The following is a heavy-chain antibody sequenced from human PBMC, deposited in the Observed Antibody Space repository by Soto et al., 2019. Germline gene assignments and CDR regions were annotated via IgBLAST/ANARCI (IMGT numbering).Heavy chain of an antibody. Sequence: SETLSLTCSVSGSSINSNLYHWGWIRHSPGKGLEWIGSIHNTGNIFYNPSLKSRVTLSIDTSQSHFSLHLSSVTAADTAVYFCASLYTGNYIMYHWGPGTLVPVSS. CDR1: GSSINSNLYH. D-gene: IGHD1-26*01. V-gene: IGHV4-39*02. J-gene: IGHJ5*02. CDR3: ASLYTGNYIMYH. CDR2: IHNTGNI.